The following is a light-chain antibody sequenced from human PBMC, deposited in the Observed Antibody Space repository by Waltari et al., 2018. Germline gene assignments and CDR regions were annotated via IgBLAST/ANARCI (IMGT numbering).Light chain of an antibody. V-gene: IGKV3-20*01. CDR3: QNHERLPAM. CDR1: QSISRY. CDR2: AAS. J-gene: IGKJ1*01. Sequence: EIVLTQSPGTLSLSPGERATLPCRASQSISRYLAWYQQKPGQAPRRLIYAASSRATGIPDRFSGSGCGTDFSLTISRLEPEDFAVYYCQNHERLPAMFGQGTKVEIK.